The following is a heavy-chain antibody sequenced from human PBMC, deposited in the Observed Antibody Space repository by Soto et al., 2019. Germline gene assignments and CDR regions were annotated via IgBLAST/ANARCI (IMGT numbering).Heavy chain of an antibody. CDR3: ASPKVTSSWSSDY. Sequence: EVQLLESGGGLVQPGGSPRLSCAASGFTFNNYAMTWVRQAPGKGLEWVSAIGGSSEDTFYADSVKGRFTISRDNSKNTLYLQMNSLRAEDTAVYYCASPKVTSSWSSDYWGQGTLVIVSS. CDR1: GFTFNNYA. CDR2: IGGSSEDT. V-gene: IGHV3-23*01. J-gene: IGHJ4*02. D-gene: IGHD6-13*01.